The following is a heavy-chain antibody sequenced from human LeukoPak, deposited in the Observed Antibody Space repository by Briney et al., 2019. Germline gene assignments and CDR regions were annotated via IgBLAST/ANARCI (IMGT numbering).Heavy chain of an antibody. V-gene: IGHV3-23*01. Sequence: GGSLRLSWGASGFTFSSHAMTWVRQAPGKGLEWVSAISISGDTTYYADAVKGRFTISRDNSKNTVYLQMNSLRAEDTAVYYCANEIRPNDYWGQGTLVTVSS. CDR3: ANEIRPNDY. J-gene: IGHJ4*02. CDR2: ISISGDTT. D-gene: IGHD4-17*01. CDR1: GFTFSSHA.